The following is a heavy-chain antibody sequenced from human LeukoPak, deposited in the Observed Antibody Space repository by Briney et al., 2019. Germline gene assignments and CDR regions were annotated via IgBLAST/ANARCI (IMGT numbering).Heavy chain of an antibody. Sequence: GSLRLSCAASGFTFDDYGMSWVRQAPRKGLEWVSGINWNGGTTGYADSVKGRFTISRDNAKNSLYLQMNSLRAEDTALYYCAREGSGSPHYGMDVWGQGTTVTVSS. D-gene: IGHD3-10*01. CDR3: AREGSGSPHYGMDV. V-gene: IGHV3-20*04. CDR1: GFTFDDYG. J-gene: IGHJ6*02. CDR2: INWNGGTT.